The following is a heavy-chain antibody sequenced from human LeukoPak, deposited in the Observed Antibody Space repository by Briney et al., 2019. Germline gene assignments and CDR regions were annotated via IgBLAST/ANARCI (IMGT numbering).Heavy chain of an antibody. Sequence: SVKVSCKASGGTFSSYAISWVRQAPGQGLEWMGGIIPIFGTANYAQKFQGRVTITADESTSTAYMELSSLRSEDTAVYYCAREGITIFGGYYYYGMDVWGQGTTVTVSS. CDR1: GGTFSSYA. V-gene: IGHV1-69*13. CDR3: AREGITIFGGYYYYGMDV. CDR2: IIPIFGTA. J-gene: IGHJ6*02. D-gene: IGHD3-3*01.